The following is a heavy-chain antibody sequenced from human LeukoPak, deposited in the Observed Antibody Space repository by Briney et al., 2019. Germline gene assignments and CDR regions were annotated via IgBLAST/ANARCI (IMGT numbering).Heavy chain of an antibody. CDR3: ARPQRKYQLLFYYYYMDV. J-gene: IGHJ6*03. Sequence: GGSLRLPCAASGFTFDDYGMSWVRQAPGKGLEWVSGSNWNGGSTGYADSVKGRFTISRDNAKNSLYLQMNSLRAEDTALYYCARPQRKYQLLFYYYYMDVWGKGTTVTVSS. V-gene: IGHV3-20*04. CDR1: GFTFDDYG. CDR2: SNWNGGST. D-gene: IGHD2-2*01.